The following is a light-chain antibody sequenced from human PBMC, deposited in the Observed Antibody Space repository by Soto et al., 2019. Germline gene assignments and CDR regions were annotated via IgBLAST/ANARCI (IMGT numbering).Light chain of an antibody. Sequence: DIQLTQSPSFLSASVGDRVTITCRASQGISSYLAWYQQKPGKAPKLLIYAASTLQRGVPSRFSGSGSGTEFTLTISSLQPEDFATHYCQQINSYLPYTFGQGTTLEIK. V-gene: IGKV1-9*01. CDR1: QGISSY. CDR2: AAS. CDR3: QQINSYLPYT. J-gene: IGKJ2*01.